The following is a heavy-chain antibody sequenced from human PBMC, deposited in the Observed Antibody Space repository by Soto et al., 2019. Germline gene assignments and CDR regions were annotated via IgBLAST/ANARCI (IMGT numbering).Heavy chain of an antibody. D-gene: IGHD4-17*01. CDR1: GYTFTSYG. CDR3: ARGMTTVTEYYYYGMDV. CDR2: ISDYNGNT. Sequence: ASVKVSCRASGYTFTSYGSSWVRQAPGQGLEWMGWISDYNGNTNYARKLQGRVNMTTDTSTSTAYMELRSLRSDDTAVYYCARGMTTVTEYYYYGMDVWGQGTTVTDSS. V-gene: IGHV1-18*01. J-gene: IGHJ6*02.